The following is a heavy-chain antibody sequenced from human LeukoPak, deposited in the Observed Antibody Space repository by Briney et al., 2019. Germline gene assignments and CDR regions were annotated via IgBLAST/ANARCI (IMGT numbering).Heavy chain of an antibody. D-gene: IGHD5-24*01. J-gene: IGHJ3*02. CDR1: GGSFSGYY. CDR2: INHSGST. V-gene: IGHV4-34*01. CDR3: ARSEGWLQFNAFDI. Sequence: SETLSLTCAVYGGSFSGYYWSWIRQPPGKGLEWIGEINHSGSTNYNPSLKSRVTISVDTSKNQFSLKLSSVTAADTAVYYCARSEGWLQFNAFDIWGQGTMVTVSS.